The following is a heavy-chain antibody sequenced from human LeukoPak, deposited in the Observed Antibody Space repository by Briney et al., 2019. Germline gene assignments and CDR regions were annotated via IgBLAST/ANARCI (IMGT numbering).Heavy chain of an antibody. Sequence: PSETLSLTCTVSGGSISSYYWSWIRQPPGKGLEWIGYIYYSGSTNYNPSLKSRVTISVDTSKNQFSLKLSSVTAADTAVYYCARDVFRGMVNWFDPWGQGTLVTVSS. CDR2: IYYSGST. D-gene: IGHD3-10*01. J-gene: IGHJ5*02. CDR1: GGSISSYY. V-gene: IGHV4-59*01. CDR3: ARDVFRGMVNWFDP.